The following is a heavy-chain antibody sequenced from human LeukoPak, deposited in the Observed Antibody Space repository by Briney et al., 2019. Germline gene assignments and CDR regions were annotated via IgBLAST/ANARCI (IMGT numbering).Heavy chain of an antibody. V-gene: IGHV3-66*01. Sequence: GGPLRLSCAASGFTVSSNYMSWVRQAPGKGLEWVSVIYSGGSTYYADSVKGRFTISRDNSKNTLYLQMNSLRAEDTAVYYCAREAAAGTFWFDPWGQGTLVTVSS. D-gene: IGHD6-13*01. CDR1: GFTVSSNY. CDR2: IYSGGST. CDR3: AREAAAGTFWFDP. J-gene: IGHJ5*02.